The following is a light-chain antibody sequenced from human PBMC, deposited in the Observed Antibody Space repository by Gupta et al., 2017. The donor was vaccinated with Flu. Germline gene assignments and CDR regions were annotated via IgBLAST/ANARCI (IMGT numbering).Light chain of an antibody. V-gene: IGKV3-20*01. CDR3: QQYGSSPLT. CDR1: QSVSSTF. CDR2: GAS. Sequence: ERATLSCRASQSVSSTFLAWYQQKPGQAPRLLIYGASNRATGIPDRFSGSGSGTDFTLTISRLEPEDFAVYYCQQYGSSPLTFGGGTKVEIK. J-gene: IGKJ4*01.